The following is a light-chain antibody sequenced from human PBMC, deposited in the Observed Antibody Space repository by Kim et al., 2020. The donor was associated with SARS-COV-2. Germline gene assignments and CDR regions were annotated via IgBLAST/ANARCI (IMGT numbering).Light chain of an antibody. V-gene: IGKV3-20*01. CDR3: HHYGTSSWT. CDR2: GAS. CDR1: HTTSNNF. Sequence: DIVLTQSPGTLSLSPGETATLSCRASHTTSNNFLAWYQLKPGQSPRLLIYGASNRATGIPDRFRSSGSGTDFSLTISGLEPEDFAVYFCHHYGTSSWTFGQGTKVDIK. J-gene: IGKJ1*01.